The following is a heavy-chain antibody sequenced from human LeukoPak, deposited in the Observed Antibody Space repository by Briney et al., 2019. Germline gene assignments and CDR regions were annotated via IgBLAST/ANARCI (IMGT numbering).Heavy chain of an antibody. Sequence: SETLSLTCTVSGASISSYYWSWIWQPPGKGLEWIGYIYYTGSTNYNPSLKSRVTISVDTSKNQFSLNLSSVTAADTAVYYCARQGRGSGWFLPWGQGTLVTVSS. D-gene: IGHD6-19*01. CDR2: IYYTGST. V-gene: IGHV4-59*08. J-gene: IGHJ5*02. CDR1: GASISSYY. CDR3: ARQGRGSGWFLP.